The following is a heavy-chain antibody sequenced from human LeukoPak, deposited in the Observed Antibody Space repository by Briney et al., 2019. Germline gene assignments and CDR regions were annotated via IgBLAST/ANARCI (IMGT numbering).Heavy chain of an antibody. CDR1: GYTFTSYY. D-gene: IGHD6-13*01. J-gene: IGHJ5*02. CDR3: ALQGRQQLVPENWFDP. V-gene: IGHV1-46*01. CDR2: INPSGGST. Sequence: GASVKVSCKASGYTFTSYYMHWVRQAPGQGLEWMGIINPSGGSTSYAQKFQGRVTMTRDTSTSTVYMELSSLRSEDTAVYYCALQGRQQLVPENWFDPWGQGTLVTVSS.